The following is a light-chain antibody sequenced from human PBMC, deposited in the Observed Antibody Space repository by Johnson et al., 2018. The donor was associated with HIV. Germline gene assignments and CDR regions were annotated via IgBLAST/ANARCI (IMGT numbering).Light chain of an antibody. CDR1: SSNIGINY. CDR2: DND. J-gene: IGLJ1*01. CDR3: ETWDSSLSGYYV. V-gene: IGLV1-51*01. Sequence: QAVLTQPPSVSVAPGQKVTISCSGSSSNIGINYVSWFQQLPGTAPKLLIYDNDKRPSGIPDRFSGSKSGTLATLGTTGLQYGDEADYYCETWDSSLSGYYVFGTGTKLTVL.